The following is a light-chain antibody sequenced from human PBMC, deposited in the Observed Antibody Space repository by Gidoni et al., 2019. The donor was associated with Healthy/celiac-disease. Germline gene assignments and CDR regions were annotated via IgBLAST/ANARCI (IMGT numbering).Light chain of an antibody. CDR3: QQYNSYPWT. CDR1: QSISSW. Sequence: DIQMTQSPATMSASVGDRVNITCRASQSISSWFAWYQQKPGKAPKLLIYKASSLDSGVPARFSGSGSGTEFTLTISSLQPDDFATYYCQQYNSYPWTFGQGTKVEIK. V-gene: IGKV1-5*03. CDR2: KAS. J-gene: IGKJ1*01.